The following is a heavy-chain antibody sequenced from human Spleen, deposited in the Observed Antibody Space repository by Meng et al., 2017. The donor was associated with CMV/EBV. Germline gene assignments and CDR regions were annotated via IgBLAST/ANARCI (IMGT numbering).Heavy chain of an antibody. CDR2: LRYDGSYK. D-gene: IGHD6-19*01. J-gene: IGHJ4*02. CDR3: AKSTHSRGFIAVSANLDS. CDR1: GFTFSGYG. V-gene: IGHV3-30*02. Sequence: GESLKISCAASGFTFSGYGMHWVRQAPGKGLEWVAFLRYDGSYKYYVDSVKGRFTVSRDNSKNTMYLQMMSLRAEDTAVYLCAKSTHSRGFIAVSANLDSWGQGTLVTVSS.